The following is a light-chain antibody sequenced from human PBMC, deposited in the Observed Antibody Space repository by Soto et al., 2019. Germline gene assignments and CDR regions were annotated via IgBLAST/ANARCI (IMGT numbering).Light chain of an antibody. CDR2: DFS. J-gene: IGLJ2*01. CDR3: NSYTPGGTHYMV. CDR1: SSDVGGYNY. Sequence: QSALTQPASVSGSPGQSITISCTGGSSDVGGYNYVSWYQQHPGKAPKLMIYDFSNRPSGVSNRFSGSKSANTASLTISGLQAEDASDYYSNSYTPGGTHYMVFGGGTKLTVL. V-gene: IGLV2-14*03.